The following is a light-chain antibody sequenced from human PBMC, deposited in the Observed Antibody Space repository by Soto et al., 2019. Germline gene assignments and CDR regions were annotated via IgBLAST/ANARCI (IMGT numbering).Light chain of an antibody. J-gene: IGKJ2*02. CDR1: QDITNY. CDR3: QQYADLPST. Sequence: DIQMTQSPSSLSASIGDRVTITCQASQDITNYLNWYEHKVGKVPKLLISDASSLETGVPSRFSGSGSGTRFSLVINSLQPEDSATYYCQQYADLPSTFGRGTKLEIK. CDR2: DAS. V-gene: IGKV1-33*01.